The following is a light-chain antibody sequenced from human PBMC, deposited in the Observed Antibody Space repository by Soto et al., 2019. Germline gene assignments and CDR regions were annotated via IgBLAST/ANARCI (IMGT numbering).Light chain of an antibody. Sequence: QSVLTQPPSVSAAPGQRVTISCTGSSSNIGESYDVHWYQQLPGTAPKLLIDGNSNRPSGVPDRFSGSKSGTSASLGITGLQAEDEADYYCQACDSSLSGFVFGAGTKLTVL. CDR2: GNS. J-gene: IGLJ1*01. V-gene: IGLV1-40*01. CDR3: QACDSSLSGFV. CDR1: SSNIGESYD.